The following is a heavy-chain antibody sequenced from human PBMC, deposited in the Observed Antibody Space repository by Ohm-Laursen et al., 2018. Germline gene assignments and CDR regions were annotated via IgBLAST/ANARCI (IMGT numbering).Heavy chain of an antibody. CDR2: IIPIFGTA. V-gene: IGHV1-69*01. CDR3: ASSGYSYGSFKDPFDY. Sequence: ESSVKVSCKASGGTFSSYAISWVRQAPGQGLEWMGGIIPIFGTANYAQKFQGRVTITADESTSTAYMELSSLRSEDTAVYYCASSGYSYGSFKDPFDYWGQGTLVTVSS. CDR1: GGTFSSYA. J-gene: IGHJ4*02. D-gene: IGHD5-18*01.